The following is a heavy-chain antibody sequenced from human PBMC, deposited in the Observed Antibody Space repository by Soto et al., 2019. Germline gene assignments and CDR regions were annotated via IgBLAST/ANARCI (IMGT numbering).Heavy chain of an antibody. Sequence: GGSLRLSCAASGFIFHSYGMHWVRQAPGKGLEWVAVIWYDGSKKYYADSVKGRFTISRDNSKNTLYLQMNSLRAEDTAVYYCAKDKDCSGGSCYYYFDYWGQGTLVTVSS. V-gene: IGHV3-33*06. CDR3: AKDKDCSGGSCYYYFDY. D-gene: IGHD2-15*01. J-gene: IGHJ4*02. CDR2: IWYDGSKK. CDR1: GFIFHSYG.